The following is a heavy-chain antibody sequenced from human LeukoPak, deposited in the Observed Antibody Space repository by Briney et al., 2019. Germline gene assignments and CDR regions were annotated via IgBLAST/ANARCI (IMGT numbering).Heavy chain of an antibody. D-gene: IGHD2-2*03. CDR1: GGSISSYY. Sequence: PSETLSLTCTVSGGSISSYYWSWIRQPPGKGLEWIGYIYYSGSTNSNPSLKSRVTISVDTSKNHFSLKLGSVTAADTAVYYCARDGGYCSSTNCYDYWGQGTLVTVSS. V-gene: IGHV4-59*01. CDR3: ARDGGYCSSTNCYDY. CDR2: IYYSGST. J-gene: IGHJ4*02.